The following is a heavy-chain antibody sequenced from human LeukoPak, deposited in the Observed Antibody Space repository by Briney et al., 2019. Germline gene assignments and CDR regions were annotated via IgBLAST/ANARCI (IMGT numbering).Heavy chain of an antibody. Sequence: PGGSLRLSCAASGCTFSSYAMSWVRQAPGKGLEWVSAISGSGGSTYYADSVKGRFTISRDNSKNTLSLQMNSLRAEDTAVYYCARELPPLEKYYFDYWGQGTLVTIPS. CDR3: ARELPPLEKYYFDY. D-gene: IGHD3-3*01. CDR1: GCTFSSYA. V-gene: IGHV3-23*01. J-gene: IGHJ4*02. CDR2: ISGSGGST.